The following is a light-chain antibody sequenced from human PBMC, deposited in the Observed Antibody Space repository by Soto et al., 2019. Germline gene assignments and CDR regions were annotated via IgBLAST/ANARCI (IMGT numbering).Light chain of an antibody. CDR3: QQYSSSLL. V-gene: IGKV3-20*01. CDR1: QSVGCNY. J-gene: IGKJ5*01. Sequence: EIVLTQSPATLSLSPGERATLSCRASQSVGCNYLSWHHQNPGPPPSLLIRGAASRATGSPDWFSGSGAGTDLPPIISILEPEDVAVYCWQQYSSSLLFGQGTRLEIK. CDR2: GAA.